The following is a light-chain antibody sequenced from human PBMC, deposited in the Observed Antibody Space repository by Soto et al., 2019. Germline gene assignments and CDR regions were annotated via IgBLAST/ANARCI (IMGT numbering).Light chain of an antibody. CDR1: QSLLHGNGYNY. CDR3: MQALQTRT. CDR2: LGS. Sequence: DIVMTQSPLSLPVTPGEPASISCRSSQSLLHGNGYNYLDWYLQKPGQSPQLLVYLGSYRASGVPDRFSGSGSGTDFTLKISRVEAEDVGVYYCMQALQTRTFGQGTKVEI. J-gene: IGKJ1*01. V-gene: IGKV2-28*01.